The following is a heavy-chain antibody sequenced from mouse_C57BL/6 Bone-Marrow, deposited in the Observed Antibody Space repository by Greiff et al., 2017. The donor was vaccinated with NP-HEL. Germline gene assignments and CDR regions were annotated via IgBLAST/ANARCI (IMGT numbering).Heavy chain of an antibody. J-gene: IGHJ2*01. CDR2: IDPENGDT. Sequence: EVKLQESGAELVRPGASVKLSCTASGFNIKDDYMHWVKQRPEQGLEWIGWIDPENGDTEYASKFQGKATITADTSSNTAYLQLSSLTSEDTAVYYCTTGGLLPFDYWGQGTTLTVSS. CDR3: TTGGLLPFDY. D-gene: IGHD2-3*01. V-gene: IGHV14-4*01. CDR1: GFNIKDDY.